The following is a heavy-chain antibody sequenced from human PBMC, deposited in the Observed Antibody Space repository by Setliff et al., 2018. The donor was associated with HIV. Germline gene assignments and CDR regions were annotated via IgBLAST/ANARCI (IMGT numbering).Heavy chain of an antibody. CDR3: ASGRVRQSRKFGGVIVLPPFDY. D-gene: IGHD3-16*02. CDR2: IHHSGST. J-gene: IGHJ4*02. Sequence: KPSETLSLTCTVSGGSISDSYFHWSWIRQHPGKALEWIGYIHHSGSTFYNPSLKSRLIMSVDTSKSQFSLRLSSVTAADTAVYYCASGRVRQSRKFGGVIVLPPFDYWGQGTLVTVSS. CDR1: GGSISDSYFH. V-gene: IGHV4-31*03.